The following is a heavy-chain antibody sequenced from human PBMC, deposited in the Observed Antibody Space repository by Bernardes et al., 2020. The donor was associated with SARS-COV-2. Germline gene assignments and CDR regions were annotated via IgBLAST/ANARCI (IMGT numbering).Heavy chain of an antibody. V-gene: IGHV3-11*05. CDR1: GFTFRNFY. CDR2: ITSGSTNP. Sequence: SLIPSCAASGFTFRNFYMSWFRLAPGPGLEWVSYITSGSTNPDYADSVKGRFTISRDDAKNSLYLQMSGLRVEDTAVYYCARERGGGYFDSWGQGSLVTGSS. CDR3: ARERGGGYFDS. J-gene: IGHJ4*02. D-gene: IGHD3-16*01.